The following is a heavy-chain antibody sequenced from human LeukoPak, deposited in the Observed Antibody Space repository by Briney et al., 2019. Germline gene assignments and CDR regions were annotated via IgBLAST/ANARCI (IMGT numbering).Heavy chain of an antibody. D-gene: IGHD1-26*01. J-gene: IGHJ2*01. V-gene: IGHV3-53*01. CDR1: GFTVSSNY. CDR3: AKDRTVGASYWYFDL. CDR2: IYSGGVT. Sequence: GGSLRLSCAASGFTVSSNYMSWVRKAPGKGLEWVSVIYSGGVTYYADSVKGRFTISRDNSKNTLYLQMNSLRAEDTAIYYCAKDRTVGASYWYFDLWGRGTLVTVSS.